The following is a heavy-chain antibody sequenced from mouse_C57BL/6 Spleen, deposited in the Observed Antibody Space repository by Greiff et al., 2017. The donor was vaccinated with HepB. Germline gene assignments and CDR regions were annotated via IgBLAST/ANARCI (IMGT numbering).Heavy chain of an antibody. V-gene: IGHV5-17*01. CDR2: ISSGSSTI. Sequence: DVKLVESGGGLVKPGGSLKLSCAASGFTFSDYGMHWVRQAPEKGLEWVAYISSGSSTIYYADTVKGRFTISRDNAKNTLFLQMTSLRSEDTAMYYCASPIYYDYLWFAYWGQGTLVTVSA. D-gene: IGHD2-4*01. J-gene: IGHJ3*01. CDR1: GFTFSDYG. CDR3: ASPIYYDYLWFAY.